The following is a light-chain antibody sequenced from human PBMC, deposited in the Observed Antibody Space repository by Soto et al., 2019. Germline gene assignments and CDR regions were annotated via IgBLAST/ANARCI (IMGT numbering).Light chain of an antibody. CDR2: EVS. J-gene: IGLJ3*02. V-gene: IGLV2-14*01. Sequence: QSALTQPASVSGSPGQSITISCMGTSSDVGGYNYVSWYQQHPGKAPKLMIYEVSNRPSGVSNRFSGSKSGNTASLTISGLQAEDEADYYCSSYTSSSTRVFGGGTKLTVL. CDR3: SSYTSSSTRV. CDR1: SSDVGGYNY.